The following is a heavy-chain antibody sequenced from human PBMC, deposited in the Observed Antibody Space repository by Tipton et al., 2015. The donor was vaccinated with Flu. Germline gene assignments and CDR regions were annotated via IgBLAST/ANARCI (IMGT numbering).Heavy chain of an antibody. CDR1: GFMFSHYW. J-gene: IGHJ4*02. CDR3: ARAPRRYSGSGSLDY. D-gene: IGHD3-10*01. Sequence: SLRLSCATSGFMFSHYWMNWVRQAPGKGLEWVANINQDGSEKHYVESVKGRFSISRDNARNSLHLQMDNLRVEDTAVYYCARAPRRYSGSGSLDYWGQGTLVTVSS. CDR2: INQDGSEK. V-gene: IGHV3-7*01.